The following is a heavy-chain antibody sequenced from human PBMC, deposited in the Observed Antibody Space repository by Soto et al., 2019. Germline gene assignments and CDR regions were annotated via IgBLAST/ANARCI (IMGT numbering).Heavy chain of an antibody. CDR1: GGSVSNSNYY. CDR2: VYYRGRS. J-gene: IGHJ4*02. Sequence: SETLSLTCTVSGGSVSNSNYYWGWIRQSPGKGLEWIGSVYYRGRSYSKSSVKSRVTISVDTSKNQFSLNLNSVTASDTAAYFCVSQRTSVLTQAYFDYWGPGALVTVSS. CDR3: VSQRTSVLTQAYFDY. V-gene: IGHV4-39*01. D-gene: IGHD2-8*01.